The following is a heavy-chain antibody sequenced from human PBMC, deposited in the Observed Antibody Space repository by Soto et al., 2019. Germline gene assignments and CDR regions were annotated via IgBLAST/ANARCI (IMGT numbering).Heavy chain of an antibody. Sequence: QVQLQESGPGLVKPSQTLSLTCTVSGGSISSGGYYWSWIRQHPGKGLEWIGYIYYSGSTYYNPSLKSRVTISVDTSKNQFSLKLSSVTAEDTAVYYCARGTRGGYEGSFDYWGQGTLVTVSS. CDR3: ARGTRGGYEGSFDY. CDR1: GGSISSGGYY. D-gene: IGHD5-12*01. V-gene: IGHV4-31*03. CDR2: IYYSGST. J-gene: IGHJ4*02.